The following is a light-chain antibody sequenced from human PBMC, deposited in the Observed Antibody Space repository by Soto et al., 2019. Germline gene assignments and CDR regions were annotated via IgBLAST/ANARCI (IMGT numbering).Light chain of an antibody. CDR1: QSVRSSH. CDR3: QQYSSSPLT. Sequence: EIVLTQSPGTLPLSPGERATLSCRASQSVRSSHLAWYQQMPGQAPRLLIFGASNRATGIPDRFSGSGSGTDFTLSISRLEPEDFAVYYCQQYSSSPLTFGGGTKVEIK. V-gene: IGKV3-20*01. CDR2: GAS. J-gene: IGKJ4*01.